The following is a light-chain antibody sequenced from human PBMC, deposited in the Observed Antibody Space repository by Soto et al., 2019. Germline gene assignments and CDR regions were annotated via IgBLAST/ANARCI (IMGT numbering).Light chain of an antibody. CDR3: QQYDNWPIT. CDR1: QSIGSN. CDR2: RAS. Sequence: ETVLMQSPATLSVSPGERAILSCRASQSIGSNLAWYQQRPGQVPRLLIYRASTRATDTPARFSGSGSGTEFALTISSRQSEDVAVYSCQQYDNWPITFGQGTRLEIK. J-gene: IGKJ5*01. V-gene: IGKV3-15*01.